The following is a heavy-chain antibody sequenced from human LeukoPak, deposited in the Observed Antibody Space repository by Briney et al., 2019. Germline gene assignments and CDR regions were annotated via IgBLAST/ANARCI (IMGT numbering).Heavy chain of an antibody. CDR1: GYTFTDYY. D-gene: IGHD3-22*01. CDR3: ARVEMTYYYDSSGYYYDY. J-gene: IGHJ4*02. CDR2: INPNSGGT. Sequence: ASVKVSCKASGYTFTDYYMHWVRQAPGQGLEGMGWINPNSGGTNYAQKFQGRGTMTRDTSISTAYMELSRMRSEDTAVYYCARVEMTYYYDSSGYYYDYWGQGTLVTVSS. V-gene: IGHV1-2*02.